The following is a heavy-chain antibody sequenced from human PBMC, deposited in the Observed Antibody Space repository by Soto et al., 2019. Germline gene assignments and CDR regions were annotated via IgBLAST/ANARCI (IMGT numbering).Heavy chain of an antibody. D-gene: IGHD2-2*01. J-gene: IGHJ4*02. CDR2: ISSGGSFT. V-gene: IGHV3-21*01. Sequence: EVQLVELGGGLVEPGGSLRLSCAASGFTFSSYAMNWVRQAPGKGLEWVSSISSGGSFTYYADSVKGRFTISRDNAKNSQYLQLNSLSAEDTAVYSCARDHARGSTSYTQGYFDYWGQGTLVPSP. CDR3: ARDHARGSTSYTQGYFDY. CDR1: GFTFSSYA.